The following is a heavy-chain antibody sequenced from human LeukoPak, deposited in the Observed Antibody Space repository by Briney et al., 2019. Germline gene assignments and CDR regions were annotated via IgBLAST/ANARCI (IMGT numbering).Heavy chain of an antibody. CDR2: IYYSGST. V-gene: IGHV4-39*01. D-gene: IGHD2-21*02. CDR1: GGSISSSSYY. Sequence: SETLSLTCTVSGGSISSSSYYWGWIRQPPGKGLEWIGSIYYSGSTYYNPSLRSRVTISVDPSKSQFSLRLTSVTAADTAVYYCARTVVTATIDGFQIWGQGTMVTVSS. J-gene: IGHJ3*02. CDR3: ARTVVTATIDGFQI.